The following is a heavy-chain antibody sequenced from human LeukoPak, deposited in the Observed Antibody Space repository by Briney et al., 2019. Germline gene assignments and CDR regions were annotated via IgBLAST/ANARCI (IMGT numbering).Heavy chain of an antibody. D-gene: IGHD1-26*01. V-gene: IGHV3-20*04. J-gene: IGHJ3*02. CDR2: INWNGGST. Sequence: GGSLGLSCAASGFTFDDYGMSWVRQAPGKGREWVSGINWNGGSTGYADSVKGRFTISRDNSKNTLYLQMNSLRAEDTAVYYCAKISVGATAFDIWGQGTMVTVSS. CDR3: AKISVGATAFDI. CDR1: GFTFDDYG.